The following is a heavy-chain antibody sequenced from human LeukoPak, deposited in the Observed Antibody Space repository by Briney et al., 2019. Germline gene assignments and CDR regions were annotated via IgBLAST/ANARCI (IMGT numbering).Heavy chain of an antibody. Sequence: GGSLRLSCAASGFTFSNYWMHWVRQAPGKGLEWVSSISSSSSYIYYADSVKGRFTISRDNAKNSLYLQTNSLRAEDTAVYYCARAQFEPYYFDYWGQGTLVTVSS. CDR2: ISSSSSYI. D-gene: IGHD3-10*01. V-gene: IGHV3-21*01. CDR1: GFTFSNYW. J-gene: IGHJ4*02. CDR3: ARAQFEPYYFDY.